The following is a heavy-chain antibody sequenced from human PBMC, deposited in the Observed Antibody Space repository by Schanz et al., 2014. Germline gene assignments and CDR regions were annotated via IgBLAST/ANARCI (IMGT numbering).Heavy chain of an antibody. CDR1: GYTFTGYY. Sequence: QVQLIQSGAEVKKPGASVKVSCKASGYTFTGYYMHWVRQAPGQGLEWMGWISPYNGNTNYIQKLQGRVTMTTDTSTSTAYMELRNLRSDDTAVYYCARAKRFGDMDVWGQGTTVTVSS. J-gene: IGHJ6*02. V-gene: IGHV1-18*04. CDR3: ARAKRFGDMDV. D-gene: IGHD3-10*01. CDR2: ISPYNGNT.